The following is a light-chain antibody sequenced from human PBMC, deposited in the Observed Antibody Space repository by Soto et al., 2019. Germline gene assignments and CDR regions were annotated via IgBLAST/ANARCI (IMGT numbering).Light chain of an antibody. CDR2: GAS. CDR3: QQYGSSSYT. V-gene: IGKV3-20*01. CDR1: QSVSSTY. Sequence: EIVLTQSPGTLSLSPGERATLSCRASQSVSSTYLAWYQQNPGQAPRLLIYGASSRATGTPDRFSGRGSGTDFTLTISRLEPEDFAVYFCQQYGSSSYTFGQGTKLEIK. J-gene: IGKJ2*01.